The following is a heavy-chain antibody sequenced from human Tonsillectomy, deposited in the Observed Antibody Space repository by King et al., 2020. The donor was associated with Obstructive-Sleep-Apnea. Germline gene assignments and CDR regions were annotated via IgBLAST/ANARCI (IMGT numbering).Heavy chain of an antibody. V-gene: IGHV1-18*04. CDR1: GYTFTSYG. CDR3: ASDEFKLEPNAKYYYGSSGYHNAY. J-gene: IGHJ4*02. CDR2: ISVYNGNT. Sequence: VQLVESGAEVKKPGASVKVSCKASGYTFTSYGISWVRQAPGQGLEWMGWISVYNGNTKFAQKLQGRVTMTTDTSTSTAYMELRSLRSDDTAVYYCASDEFKLEPNAKYYYGSSGYHNAYWGQGTLVTVSS. D-gene: IGHD3-22*01.